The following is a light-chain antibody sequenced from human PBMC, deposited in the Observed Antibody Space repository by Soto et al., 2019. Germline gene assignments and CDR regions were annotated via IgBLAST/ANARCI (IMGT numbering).Light chain of an antibody. CDR2: EGI. V-gene: IGLV2-23*01. CDR1: SSTVGGFNV. Sequence: QSVLTQPASVSGSPGQSITISCTGTSSTVGGFNVVSWYQQHPGKAPKVIIYEGIKRPSGVSNRFSGFNPGSTASLTISGVQGGGEGGYYCCSFVGANTLGFGTGTKLTVL. J-gene: IGLJ1*01. CDR3: CSFVGANTLG.